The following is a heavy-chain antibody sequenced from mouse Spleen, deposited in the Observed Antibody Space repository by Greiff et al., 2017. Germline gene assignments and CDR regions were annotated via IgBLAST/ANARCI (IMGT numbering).Heavy chain of an antibody. J-gene: IGHJ1*01. V-gene: IGHV1S56*01. CDR1: GYTFTSYY. Sequence: VQLQQSGPELVKPGASVRISCKASGYTFTSYYIHWVKQRPGQGLEWIGWIYPGNVNTKYNEKFKGKATLTADKSSSTAYLQLSSLTSEDSAVYFCARRHFDVWGAGTTVTVSS. CDR3: ARRHFDV. CDR2: IYPGNVNT.